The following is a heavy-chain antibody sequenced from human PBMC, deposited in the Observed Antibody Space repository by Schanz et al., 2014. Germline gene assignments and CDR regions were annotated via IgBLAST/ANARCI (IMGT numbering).Heavy chain of an antibody. CDR3: ATNMVQGTISDAFDI. J-gene: IGHJ3*02. CDR1: GGSFSGYF. D-gene: IGHD3-10*01. Sequence: QVQLQQWGAGLLKPSETLSLTCDVYGGSFSGYFWSWIRQPPGKGLEWIGEINHSGNNYYNPALKSRVTISVDASKNQCSLKLTSVTAADTAVYYCATNMVQGTISDAFDIWGQGTMVTVSS. V-gene: IGHV4-34*02. CDR2: INHSGNN.